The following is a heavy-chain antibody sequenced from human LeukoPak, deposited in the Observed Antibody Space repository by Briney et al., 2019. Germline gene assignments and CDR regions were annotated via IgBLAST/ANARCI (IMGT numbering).Heavy chain of an antibody. CDR3: ARADRLHGGPYLIGP. CDR1: GYSFTDYY. Sequence: ASVKVSCKTSGYSFTDYYMHWVRQAPGQGREWMGLINPTSGGTSSAQKFQGRVTMTRETSITTVYMEVSWMTSDATAIYYCARADRLHGGPYLIGPWGQGTLVTVSS. CDR2: INPTSGGT. D-gene: IGHD2-21*01. J-gene: IGHJ5*02. V-gene: IGHV1-2*02.